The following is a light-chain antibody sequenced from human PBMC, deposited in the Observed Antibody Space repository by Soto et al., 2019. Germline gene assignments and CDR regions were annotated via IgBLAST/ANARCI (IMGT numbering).Light chain of an antibody. V-gene: IGKV1-27*01. CDR1: QGISNF. CDR3: QKYSSVIT. CDR2: AAS. J-gene: IGKJ5*01. Sequence: DIQMTQSPSSLSASVGDRATITCRASQGISNFLAWYQQKPGKVPKLLISAASTLQSGVPSRFSGSGSGTDFTLTITSLQPEDVATYYCQKYSSVITFGQGTRLEI.